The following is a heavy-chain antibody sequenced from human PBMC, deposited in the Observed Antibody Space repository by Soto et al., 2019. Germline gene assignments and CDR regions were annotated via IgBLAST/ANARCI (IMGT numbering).Heavy chain of an antibody. CDR1: GGSFSGYY. J-gene: IGHJ5*02. Sequence: SETLSLTCAVYGGSFSGYYWSWIRQPPGKGLEWIGEINHSGSTNYNPSLKSRVTISVDTSKNQFSLKLSSVTAADAAVYYCARGFRVTRGWATWGQGTLVTVSS. D-gene: IGHD2-21*02. V-gene: IGHV4-34*01. CDR3: ARGFRVTRGWAT. CDR2: INHSGST.